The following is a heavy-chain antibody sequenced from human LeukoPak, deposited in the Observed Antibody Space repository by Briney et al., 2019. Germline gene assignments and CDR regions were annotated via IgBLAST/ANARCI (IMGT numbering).Heavy chain of an antibody. V-gene: IGHV1-69*13. CDR1: GGTFSSYA. CDR2: IIPIFGTA. J-gene: IGHJ6*02. Sequence: SVKVSCTASGGTFSSYAISWVRQAPGQGLEWMGGIIPIFGTANYAQKFQGRVTITADESTSTAYMELSSLRSEDTAVYYCAREEEQLVPNNYYYYGMDVWGQGTTVTVSS. CDR3: AREEEQLVPNNYYYYGMDV. D-gene: IGHD6-6*01.